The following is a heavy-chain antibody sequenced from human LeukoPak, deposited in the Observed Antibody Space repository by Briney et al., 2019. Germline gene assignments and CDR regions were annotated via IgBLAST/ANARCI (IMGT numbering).Heavy chain of an antibody. CDR1: GGSISSYY. Sequence: TSETLSLTCTVSGGSISSYYWSWIRQPPGKGLEWIGEINHSGSTNYNPSLKSRVTISVDTSKNQFSLKLSAVTAADTAVYYCARQGGGYDFWSGYYPPDYWGQGTLVTVSS. CDR2: INHSGST. J-gene: IGHJ4*02. D-gene: IGHD3-3*01. CDR3: ARQGGGYDFWSGYYPPDY. V-gene: IGHV4-34*01.